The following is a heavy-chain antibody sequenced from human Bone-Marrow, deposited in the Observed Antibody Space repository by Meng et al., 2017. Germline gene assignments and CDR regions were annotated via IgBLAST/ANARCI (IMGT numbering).Heavy chain of an antibody. Sequence: HVALPWWGAGLLKPSGTLSLSWSVYGGSFSGYYWSWIRQPPGKGLEWIGEINHSGSTNYNPSLKSRVTISVDSSKNQFSLKLSSVTAADTAVYYCARARLYYYDSSGYPSYFDYWGQGTLVTVSS. V-gene: IGHV4-34*01. CDR1: GGSFSGYY. J-gene: IGHJ4*02. CDR3: ARARLYYYDSSGYPSYFDY. CDR2: INHSGST. D-gene: IGHD3-22*01.